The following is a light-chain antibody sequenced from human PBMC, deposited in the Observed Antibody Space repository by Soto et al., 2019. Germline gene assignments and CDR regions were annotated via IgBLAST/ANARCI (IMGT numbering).Light chain of an antibody. Sequence: DIQMTQSPSSLSASVGDRVTITCRASQSISNYLNWYQQKPGKAPNLLIYAASSLQSGVPSRFSGSGSGTDFTPTISSLQPEDFATYYCQQSYSAFWTFGQGTKVDIK. CDR2: AAS. CDR1: QSISNY. J-gene: IGKJ1*01. CDR3: QQSYSAFWT. V-gene: IGKV1-39*01.